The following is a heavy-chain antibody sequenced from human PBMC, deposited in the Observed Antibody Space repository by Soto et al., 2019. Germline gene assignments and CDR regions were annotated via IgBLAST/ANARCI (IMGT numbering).Heavy chain of an antibody. CDR3: ARVGGALGHWFDP. CDR1: GYTFTSYG. Sequence: QVQLVQSGAEVKKPGASVKVSCKASGYTFTSYGLSWVRQAPGQGLEWMVRISAYNYNTNYAQKLQGRVTMTTDTSTSTAYMEVRSLRADETAVYCCARVGGALGHWFDPWGQGTLVTVSS. CDR2: ISAYNYNT. V-gene: IGHV1-18*01. D-gene: IGHD3-16*01. J-gene: IGHJ5*02.